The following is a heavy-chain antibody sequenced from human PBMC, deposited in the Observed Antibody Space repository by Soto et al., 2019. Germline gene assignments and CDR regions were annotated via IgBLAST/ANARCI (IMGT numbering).Heavy chain of an antibody. D-gene: IGHD1-26*01. J-gene: IGHJ6*02. CDR1: GGFISSGGYS. V-gene: IGHV4-30-2*01. CDR2: IYHSGST. CDR3: ARGARVGATRYYYYYGMDV. Sequence: SETLSLTCAVSGGFISSGGYSWSWIRQPPGKGLEWIGYIYHSGSTYYNPSLKSRVTISVDKSKNQFSLKLSSVTAADTAVYYCARGARVGATRYYYYYGMDVWGQGTTVTVSS.